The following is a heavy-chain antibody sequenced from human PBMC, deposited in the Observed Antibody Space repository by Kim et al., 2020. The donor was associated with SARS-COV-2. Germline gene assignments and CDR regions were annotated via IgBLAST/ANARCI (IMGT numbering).Heavy chain of an antibody. CDR2: ISYDGSNK. CDR3: ARGEDIAYCGGDCYSGWFDP. J-gene: IGHJ5*02. Sequence: GGSLRLSCAASGFTFSSYAMHWVRQAPGKGLEWVAVISYDGSNKYYADSVKGRFTISRDNSKNTLYLQMNSLRAEDTAVYYCARGEDIAYCGGDCYSGWFDPWGQGTLVTVSS. D-gene: IGHD2-21*02. CDR1: GFTFSSYA. V-gene: IGHV3-30*04.